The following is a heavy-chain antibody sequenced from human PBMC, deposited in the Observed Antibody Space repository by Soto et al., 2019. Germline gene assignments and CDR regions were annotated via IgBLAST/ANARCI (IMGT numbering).Heavy chain of an antibody. V-gene: IGHV3-48*03. J-gene: IGHJ6*02. CDR1: GFTLKSYV. CDR2: ITSSTRTT. Sequence: DEQLVESGGGLVQSGGSLRLSCEASGFTLKSYVVNWVRQAPGKGLEWISYITSSTRTTYYADSVKGRFTISRDNARKSVYLQMNSLRVEDTAIYYCARGNTSIQGDLSHYNGLDVWGQGTTVTVSS. CDR3: ARGNTSIQGDLSHYNGLDV. D-gene: IGHD3-10*01.